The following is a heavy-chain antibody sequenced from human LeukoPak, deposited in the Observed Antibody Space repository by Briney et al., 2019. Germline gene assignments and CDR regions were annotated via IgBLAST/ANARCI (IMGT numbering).Heavy chain of an antibody. CDR2: ISYSGST. CDR3: ARHGGFASPLGY. CDR1: GGSINSYY. Sequence: SETLSLTCTVSGGSINSYYWSWIRQPPGKGLEWIGYISYSGSTSYNPSLKSRVTISVDTSMNQFSLKLTSVTAADTAVYYCARHGGFASPLGYWGQGTLVTVSS. J-gene: IGHJ4*02. D-gene: IGHD3-16*01. V-gene: IGHV4-59*08.